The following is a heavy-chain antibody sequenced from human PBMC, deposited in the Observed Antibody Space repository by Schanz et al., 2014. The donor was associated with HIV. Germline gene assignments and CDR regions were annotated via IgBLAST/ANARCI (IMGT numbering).Heavy chain of an antibody. CDR1: GFTFRDYW. D-gene: IGHD3-16*02. J-gene: IGHJ4*02. CDR2: IKEDGSVK. CDR3: ARDYRFATDS. V-gene: IGHV3-7*01. Sequence: EVQVVESGGGLVQAGGSLRLSCAASGFTFRDYWMTWVRQAPGKGLEWLANIKEDGSVKGEVDSVKGRFTISRDNAKNSLYLQMNSLRVDDTAVYYCARDYRFATDSWGQGTLVTVSS.